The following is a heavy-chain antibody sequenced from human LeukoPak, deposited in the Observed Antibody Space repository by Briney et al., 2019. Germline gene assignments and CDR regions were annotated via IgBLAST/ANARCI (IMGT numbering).Heavy chain of an antibody. D-gene: IGHD6-6*01. CDR2: ISAYNGNT. V-gene: IGHV1-18*01. CDR3: ARAFYGSSAIAGYYYYMDV. J-gene: IGHJ6*03. CDR1: GYTFTSYG. Sequence: ASVKVSCKASGYTFTSYGISWVRQAPGQGLEWMGWISAYNGNTNYAQKLQGRVTMTTDTSTSTAYMELRSLRSDDTAVYYCARAFYGSSAIAGYYYYMDVWGKGTTVTVSS.